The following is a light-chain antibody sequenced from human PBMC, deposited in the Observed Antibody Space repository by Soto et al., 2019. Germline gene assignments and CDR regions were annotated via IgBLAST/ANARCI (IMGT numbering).Light chain of an antibody. J-gene: IGLJ1*01. V-gene: IGLV1-44*01. CDR1: SSNIGRNT. CDR3: AAWDDTSSFV. CDR2: TND. Sequence: QSVLTQPPSASGTPGQRVIISCSGGSSNIGRNTVNWYQHLPGTAPRLLIYTNDQRPSGVPDRFSGSKSGTSASLAICGLQSEDEADYYCAAWDDTSSFVFGTGTKLTVL.